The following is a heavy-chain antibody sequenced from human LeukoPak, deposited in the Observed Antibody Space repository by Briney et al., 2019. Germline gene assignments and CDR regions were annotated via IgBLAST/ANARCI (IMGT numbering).Heavy chain of an antibody. D-gene: IGHD3-22*01. CDR2: IYTSGST. Sequence: PSETLSLTCTVPGGSISSGSYYWSWIRQPAGKGLEWIGRIYTSGSTNYNPSLKSRVTISVDTSKNQFSLKLSSVTAADTAVYYCARDLPLYDYDTSGSFDYWGQGALVTVSS. CDR1: GGSISSGSYY. CDR3: ARDLPLYDYDTSGSFDY. V-gene: IGHV4-61*02. J-gene: IGHJ4*02.